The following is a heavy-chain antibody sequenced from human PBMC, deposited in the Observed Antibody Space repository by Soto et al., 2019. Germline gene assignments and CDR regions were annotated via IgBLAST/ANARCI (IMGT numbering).Heavy chain of an antibody. D-gene: IGHD5-12*01. CDR1: GFTVSGNY. CDR3: ASTRGRSYEY. Sequence: EVQLVETGGGLIQPGGSLRLSCAASGFTVSGNYMSWVRQAPGEGLEWVSVIYNGGGTYYADSVKGRFTISRDNSKNTLYLQMNSRRAEDVAGYYCASTRGRSYEYWVQGTGVTVSS. V-gene: IGHV3-53*05. CDR2: IYNGGGT. J-gene: IGHJ4*02.